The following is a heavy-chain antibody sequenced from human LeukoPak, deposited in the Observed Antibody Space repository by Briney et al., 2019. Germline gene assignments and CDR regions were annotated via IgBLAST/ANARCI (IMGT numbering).Heavy chain of an antibody. Sequence: GGSLRLSCAASGFTFSGSAMHWVRQASGKGLEWVGRIRSKANSYATAHAASVKGRFTISRDDSKNTAYLQMNSLKTEDTAVYYCTRHDYGDYVSVAFDIWGQGTMVTVSS. CDR1: GFTFSGSA. V-gene: IGHV3-73*01. J-gene: IGHJ3*02. CDR2: IRSKANSYAT. CDR3: TRHDYGDYVSVAFDI. D-gene: IGHD4-17*01.